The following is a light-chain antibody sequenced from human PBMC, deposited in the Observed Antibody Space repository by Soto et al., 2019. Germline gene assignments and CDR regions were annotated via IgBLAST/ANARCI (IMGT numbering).Light chain of an antibody. V-gene: IGKV3-20*01. J-gene: IGKJ5*01. CDR1: QRVSSTY. CDR2: SAS. CDR3: QYYDASQGIT. Sequence: VLTRCPGTLYLTPWEKEMVYCRAIQRVSSTYLAWYQQRPGQAPRLLIYSASSRAAGIPDAFSGSGSGTDFTLTISRLEPEDFAVYYCQYYDASQGITSAQRARLEI.